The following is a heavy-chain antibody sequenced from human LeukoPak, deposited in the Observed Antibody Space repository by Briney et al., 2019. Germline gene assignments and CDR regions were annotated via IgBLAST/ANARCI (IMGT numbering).Heavy chain of an antibody. Sequence: ASVKVSCKASGYTFTGYYMHWVRQAPGQGLEWMGWINPNSGGTNYAQEFQGRVTMTRDTSISTAYMELSRLRSDDTAVYYCARGRYSEDTDYWGQGTLVTVSS. D-gene: IGHD1-26*01. V-gene: IGHV1-2*02. CDR2: INPNSGGT. J-gene: IGHJ4*02. CDR1: GYTFTGYY. CDR3: ARGRYSEDTDY.